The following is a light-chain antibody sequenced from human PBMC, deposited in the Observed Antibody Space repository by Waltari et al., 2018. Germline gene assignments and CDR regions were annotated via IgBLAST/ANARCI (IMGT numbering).Light chain of an antibody. Sequence: QAVLTQPASLSASPGASVSLTCPLHSGISVGSYTLYSYQQRPGSPPQVHVKYNSYPDIQQGSGVPSRFSASRDTSANAGILLISGLQSADEADYYCMILYNNAVVFGGGTKLTVL. J-gene: IGLJ3*02. V-gene: IGLV5-45*01. CDR3: MILYNNAVV. CDR2: YNSYPDI. CDR1: SGISVGSYT.